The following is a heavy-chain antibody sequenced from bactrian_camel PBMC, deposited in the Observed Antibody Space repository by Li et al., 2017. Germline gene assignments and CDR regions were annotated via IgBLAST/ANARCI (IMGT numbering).Heavy chain of an antibody. CDR1: N. CDR2: TISDDGTP. J-gene: IGHJ4*01. CDR3: AAAPTPLYGGSCRYLSKYGF. V-gene: IGHV3S54*01. D-gene: IGHD7*01. Sequence: QLVESGENSVQAGGSVRLSCRALNVGWYRRAPGRECELVASTISDDGTPYYADSVKGRFTISADTRERTLYLQMNSLKSDDTAMYYCAAAPTPLYGGSCRYLSKYGFWGQGTQVTVS.